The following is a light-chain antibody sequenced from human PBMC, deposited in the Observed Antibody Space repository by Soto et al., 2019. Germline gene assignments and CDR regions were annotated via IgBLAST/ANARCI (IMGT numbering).Light chain of an antibody. Sequence: DIQMTQSPSSLSPSVGDRVTITCRASQSISSSLYWYQQKPGKAPKLLIYAASSLQSGVPSRFSGSGSGTDFTLTISSLQPDDFATYFCQQYNSYSWTFGQGTKVDIK. V-gene: IGKV1-39*01. CDR3: QQYNSYSWT. CDR1: QSISSS. J-gene: IGKJ1*01. CDR2: AAS.